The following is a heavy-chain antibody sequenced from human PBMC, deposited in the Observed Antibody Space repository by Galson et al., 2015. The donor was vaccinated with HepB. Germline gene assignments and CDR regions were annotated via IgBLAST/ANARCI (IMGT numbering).Heavy chain of an antibody. Sequence: SLRLSCAASGFTFDDYTMHWVRQPPGKGLEWVALLSWDGGAAYYTDSVKGRFTISRDKSKVSLYLQMNSLRIEDTALYYCVRSPDTPLKSMDVWGKGTTVTVSS. V-gene: IGHV3-43*01. CDR2: LSWDGGAA. CDR1: GFTFDDYT. J-gene: IGHJ6*04. CDR3: VRSPDTPLKSMDV. D-gene: IGHD5-18*01.